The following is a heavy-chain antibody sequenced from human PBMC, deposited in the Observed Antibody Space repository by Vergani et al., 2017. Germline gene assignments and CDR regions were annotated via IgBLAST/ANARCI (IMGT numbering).Heavy chain of an antibody. CDR2: IIPIFGTA. V-gene: IGHV1-69*01. CDR3: ARDRVDYGENAVFDY. J-gene: IGHJ4*02. CDR1: GGTFSSYA. D-gene: IGHD4-17*01. Sequence: QVQLVQSGAEVKKPGSSVKVSCKASGGTFSSYAISWVRQAPGQGLEWMGGIIPIFGTANYAQKFQGRVTITADESTSTAYMELRSLRSEYTAVYYWARDRVDYGENAVFDYWGQGTLDTVSS.